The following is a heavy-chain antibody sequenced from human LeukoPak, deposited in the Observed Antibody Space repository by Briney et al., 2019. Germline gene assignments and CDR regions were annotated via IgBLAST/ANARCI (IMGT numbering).Heavy chain of an antibody. Sequence: PGGSLRLSCAASGFTFSSYAMXXXRXAPGKXXXXXXAISGXXGSTYYADXVXXXFTISRDNSKNTLYLQMNSLRAEDTAVYYCAKDLYRELRVYFQHWGQGTLVTVSS. CDR3: AKDLYRELRVYFQH. J-gene: IGHJ1*01. CDR1: GFTFSSYA. D-gene: IGHD2-2*02. V-gene: IGHV3-23*01. CDR2: ISGXXGST.